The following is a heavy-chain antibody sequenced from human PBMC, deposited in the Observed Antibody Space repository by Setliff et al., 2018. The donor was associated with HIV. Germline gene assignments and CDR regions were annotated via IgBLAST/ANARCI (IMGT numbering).Heavy chain of an antibody. D-gene: IGHD3-10*01. CDR1: GGAVSSGSYY. CDR3: ARVGPESYYGSGGRIDP. CDR2: IYYSGST. Sequence: KPSETLSLTCTVSGGAVSSGSYYWSWIRQPPGKGLEWIGYIYYSGSTKHNPSLKSRVTISLDTSKNQFSLKLSSVTAADTAVYYCARVGPESYYGSGGRIDPWGQGTLVTVSS. V-gene: IGHV4-61*01. J-gene: IGHJ5*02.